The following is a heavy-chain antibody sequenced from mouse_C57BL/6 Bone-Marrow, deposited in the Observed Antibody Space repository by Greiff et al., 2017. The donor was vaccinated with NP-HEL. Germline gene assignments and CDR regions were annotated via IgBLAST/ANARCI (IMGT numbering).Heavy chain of an antibody. CDR2: ISDGGSYT. CDR1: GFTFSSYA. D-gene: IGHD2-4*01. J-gene: IGHJ4*01. CDR3: ARYDYAGDYYAMDY. V-gene: IGHV5-4*01. Sequence: VQLKESGGGLVKPGGSLKLSCAASGFTFSSYAMSWVRQTPEKRLEWVATISDGGSYTYYPDNVKGRFTISRDNAKNNLYLQMSHLKSEDTAMYYCARYDYAGDYYAMDYWGQGTSVTVSS.